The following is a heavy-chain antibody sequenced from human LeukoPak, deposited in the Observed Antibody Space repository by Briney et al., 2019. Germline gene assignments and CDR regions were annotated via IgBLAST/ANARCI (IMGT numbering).Heavy chain of an antibody. Sequence: SETLSLTCAVYGGSFSGYYWSWLRQPPGKGLEWIGEINHSGSTNYNPSLKSRVTISVDTSKNQFSLKLSPVTAADTAVYYCASSLWEYSSSPNFDYWGQGTLVTVSS. CDR1: GGSFSGYY. CDR3: ASSLWEYSSSPNFDY. V-gene: IGHV4-34*01. CDR2: INHSGST. D-gene: IGHD6-6*01. J-gene: IGHJ4*02.